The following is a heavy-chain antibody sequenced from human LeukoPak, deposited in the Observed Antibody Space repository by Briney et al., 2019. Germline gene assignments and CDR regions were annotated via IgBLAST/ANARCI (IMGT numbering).Heavy chain of an antibody. V-gene: IGHV4-59*01. Sequence: SETLSLTCTVSGALISSYYWSWIRQPPGKGLEWIGYIYYSGSTNYNPSLKSRVTISVDTSKNQFSLKLSSVTAADTALYYCARSLYYYGSDSFDIWGQGTMVTVSS. CDR3: ARSLYYYGSDSFDI. CDR1: GALISSYY. D-gene: IGHD3-10*01. CDR2: IYYSGST. J-gene: IGHJ3*02.